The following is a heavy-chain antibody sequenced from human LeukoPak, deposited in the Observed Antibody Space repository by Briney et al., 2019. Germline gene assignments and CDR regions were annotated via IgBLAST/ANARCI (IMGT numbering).Heavy chain of an antibody. Sequence: SVKVSCKASGGTFSSCAISWVRQAPGQGLEWMGRIIPIFGTANYAQKFQGRVTITTDESTSTAYMELSSLRSEDTAVYYCAREEVGVYVDIVATIRYTYFDYWGQGTLVTVSS. CDR1: GGTFSSCA. J-gene: IGHJ4*02. CDR3: AREEVGVYVDIVATIRYTYFDY. V-gene: IGHV1-69*05. CDR2: IIPIFGTA. D-gene: IGHD5-12*01.